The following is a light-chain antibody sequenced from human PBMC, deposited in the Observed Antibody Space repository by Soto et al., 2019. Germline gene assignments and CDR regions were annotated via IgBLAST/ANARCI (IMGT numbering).Light chain of an antibody. J-gene: IGKJ4*01. CDR3: QQLDSYPLT. CDR2: SAS. V-gene: IGKV1-9*01. CDR1: QGISRY. Sequence: DIQLTQSPSFLSASVGDRVTITSRASQGISRYLGWYQQKPGKVPKLLISSASTLESGVPSRFGGSGSGTEFTLTISSLQPEDSATYYCQQLDSYPLTFGGGTRVEI.